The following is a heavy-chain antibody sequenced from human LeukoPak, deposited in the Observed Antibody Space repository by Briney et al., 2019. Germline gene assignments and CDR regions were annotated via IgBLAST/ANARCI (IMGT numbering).Heavy chain of an antibody. CDR2: ITNSGSRT. V-gene: IGHV3-23*01. D-gene: IGHD5-12*01. CDR1: GFTFSTYA. Sequence: PGGSLRLSCAASGFTFSTYAMTWVRQAPGKGLEWVSGITNSGSRTYYADSVKGRFTISRDNSKNTLYLQMNSLRAEDTAVYYCAKEYSGFRIWGQGTLVTVSS. J-gene: IGHJ4*02. CDR3: AKEYSGFRI.